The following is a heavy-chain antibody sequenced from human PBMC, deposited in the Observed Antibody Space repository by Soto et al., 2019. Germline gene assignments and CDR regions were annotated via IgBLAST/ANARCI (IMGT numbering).Heavy chain of an antibody. CDR1: GGTFSSYA. V-gene: IGHV1-69*13. CDR2: IIPIFGTA. Sequence: SVKVSCKASGGTFSSYAISWVRQAPGQGLEWMGGIIPIFGTANYAQKFQGRVTITADESTSTAYMELSSLRSEDTAVYYCARLNRFPLAPRFDPWGQGTLVTVSS. J-gene: IGHJ5*02. D-gene: IGHD1-1*01. CDR3: ARLNRFPLAPRFDP.